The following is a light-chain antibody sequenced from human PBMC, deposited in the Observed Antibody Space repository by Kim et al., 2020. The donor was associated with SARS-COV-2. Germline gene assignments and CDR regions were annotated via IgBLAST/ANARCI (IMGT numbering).Light chain of an antibody. CDR1: QGISTY. CDR3: QQLNNYPFT. J-gene: IGKJ3*01. Sequence: IQLTQSPSSLSASVGDRVTITCRASQGISTYLAWYQQSPGKAPKLLIYAASTLQSGVPSRFSGSGSGTDFTLTISSLQPEDFATYYCQQLNNYPFTFGPGTKVDSK. CDR2: AAS. V-gene: IGKV1-9*01.